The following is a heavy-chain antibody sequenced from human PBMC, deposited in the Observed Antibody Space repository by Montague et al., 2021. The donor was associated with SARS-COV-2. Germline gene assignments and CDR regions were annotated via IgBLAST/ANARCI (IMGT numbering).Heavy chain of an antibody. V-gene: IGHV4-59*08. CDR1: GASISSNY. D-gene: IGHD3-9*01. CDR3: ARLNKEYSILLGSKPYYFDY. J-gene: IGHJ4*02. CDR2: IFYSGDA. Sequence: SETLSLTCTVSGASISSNYWSWVRQPPGKGLEWIGYIFYSGDANYNPSLKSRVTISVDTSKNQVSLKLSSVTAADTAVYYCARLNKEYSILLGSKPYYFDYWGQGALVTVSS.